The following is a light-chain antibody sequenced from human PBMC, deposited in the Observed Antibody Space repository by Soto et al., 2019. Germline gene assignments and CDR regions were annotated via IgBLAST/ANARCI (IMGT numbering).Light chain of an antibody. CDR1: HSVTSTY. V-gene: IGKV3-20*01. Sequence: EIVLTQSPGTLSLSPGERATLSCRASHSVTSTYLAWYQQKPGQAPRLLIYGASSRATGIPDRFSGSGSGTDFTLTISRLEPEDLAVYYCQQYSSSPLTFGGGPKVEIK. J-gene: IGKJ4*01. CDR3: QQYSSSPLT. CDR2: GAS.